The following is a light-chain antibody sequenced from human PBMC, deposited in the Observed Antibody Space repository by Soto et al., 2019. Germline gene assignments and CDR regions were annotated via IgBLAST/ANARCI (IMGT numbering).Light chain of an antibody. J-gene: IGLJ7*01. CDR2: EVT. CDR3: CSYGGSRAV. CDR1: SSDVGSHNL. V-gene: IGLV2-23*02. Sequence: QSALTQPASVSGSPGQSITISCTGTSSDVGSHNLVSWYQQHPGQAPKLMIYEVTKRPLGVSTRFSASKSGNTASLTISGLQAEDEADYHCCSYGGSRAVFGGGTQLTVL.